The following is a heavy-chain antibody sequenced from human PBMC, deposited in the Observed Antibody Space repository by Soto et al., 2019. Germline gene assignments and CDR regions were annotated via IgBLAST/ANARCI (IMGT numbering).Heavy chain of an antibody. J-gene: IGHJ4*02. V-gene: IGHV4-31*03. D-gene: IGHD3-22*01. CDR2: IYYSGST. CDR1: GGSISSGGYY. CDR3: XRSPREYYYDSSGSIDY. Sequence: SETLSLTCTVSGGSISSGGYYWSWIRQHPGKGLEWIGYIYYSGSTYYNPSLKSRVTISVDTSKNQFSLKLSSVTAADTAVYYCXRSPREYYYDSSGSIDYWGQGTLVTVSS.